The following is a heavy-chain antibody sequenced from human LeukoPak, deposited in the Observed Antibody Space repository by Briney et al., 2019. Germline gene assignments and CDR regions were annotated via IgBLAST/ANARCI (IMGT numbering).Heavy chain of an antibody. CDR2: INMYTGNP. Sequence: ASVKVSCKTSGYTFTQFAINWMRQAPGQGLEWMGWINMYTGNPTYAQGFTGRFVFSLDTSVSTAYLQISSLKAEDTAVYYCARSKYYYDSSGYPHVDYYYGMDVWGQGTTVTVSS. CDR1: GYTFTQFA. V-gene: IGHV7-4-1*02. J-gene: IGHJ6*02. D-gene: IGHD3-22*01. CDR3: ARSKYYYDSSGYPHVDYYYGMDV.